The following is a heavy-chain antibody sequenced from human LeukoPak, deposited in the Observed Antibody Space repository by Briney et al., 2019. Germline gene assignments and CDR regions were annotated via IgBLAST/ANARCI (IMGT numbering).Heavy chain of an antibody. CDR2: IYYSGST. CDR1: GGSISSYY. V-gene: IGHV4-59*08. CDR3: ARQARGIAAAASLGVNAFDI. D-gene: IGHD6-13*01. J-gene: IGHJ3*02. Sequence: SETLSLTCTVSGGSISSYYWSWIRQPPGKGLEWIGYIYYSGSTNYNPSLKSRVTISVDTSKNQFSLKLSSVTAADTAVYYCARQARGIAAAASLGVNAFDIWGQGTMVTVSS.